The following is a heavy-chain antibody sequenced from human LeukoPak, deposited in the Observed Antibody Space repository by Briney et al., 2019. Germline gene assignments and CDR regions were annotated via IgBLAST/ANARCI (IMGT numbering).Heavy chain of an antibody. V-gene: IGHV3-23*01. D-gene: IGHD3-22*01. CDR2: ISGSGGST. Sequence: GGSLRLSCSASGFTFSSFAMSWVRQAPGKGLEWVSGISGSGGSTYYADSMKGRFTISRDNSKNTLYLQINSLRAEDTAVYYCARPSRPHYYDATDYSYYFDSWGQGTLVTVSS. CDR1: GFTFSSFA. J-gene: IGHJ4*02. CDR3: ARPSRPHYYDATDYSYYFDS.